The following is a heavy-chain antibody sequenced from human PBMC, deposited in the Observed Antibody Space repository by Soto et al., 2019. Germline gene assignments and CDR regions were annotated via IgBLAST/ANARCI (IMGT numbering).Heavy chain of an antibody. Sequence: GSLRLSCTVSGFAFNNYGINWVRQAPGKGLEWVSSISKSDYTYYSDSVKGRFTISRDNAKSSVSLQMNTLRVEDTAVYYCAREDSIIIPAVSDFWGQGTLVTVSS. D-gene: IGHD2-2*01. CDR3: AREDSIIIPAVSDF. CDR2: ISKSDYT. J-gene: IGHJ4*02. V-gene: IGHV3-21*01. CDR1: GFAFNNYG.